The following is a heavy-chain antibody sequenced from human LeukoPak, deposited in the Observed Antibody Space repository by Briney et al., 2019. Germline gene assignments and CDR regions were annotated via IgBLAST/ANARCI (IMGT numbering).Heavy chain of an antibody. CDR3: AKDIGYYYDSSGYFGH. Sequence: GRSLRLSCAASGFTFDDYAMHWVRQAPGKGLEGVSGISWNSGSIGYADSVKGRFTISRDNAKNSLYLQMNSLRAEDTALYYCAKDIGYYYDSSGYFGHWGQGTLVTVSS. CDR1: GFTFDDYA. J-gene: IGHJ4*02. CDR2: ISWNSGSI. D-gene: IGHD3-22*01. V-gene: IGHV3-9*01.